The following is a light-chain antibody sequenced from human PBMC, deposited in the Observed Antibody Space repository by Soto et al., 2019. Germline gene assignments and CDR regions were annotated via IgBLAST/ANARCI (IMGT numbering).Light chain of an antibody. CDR3: QQYNTNPWT. CDR1: QSIGSW. J-gene: IGKJ1*01. CDR2: KVS. V-gene: IGKV1-5*03. Sequence: DTQMTQSPSTLSATVGDRVTITCRASQSIGSWLAWFQQKAGKAPKLLIYKVSSLESVVPSRFIGSASGTEFTLTISSRQPADFATYYCQQYNTNPWTFGQGTKVDIK.